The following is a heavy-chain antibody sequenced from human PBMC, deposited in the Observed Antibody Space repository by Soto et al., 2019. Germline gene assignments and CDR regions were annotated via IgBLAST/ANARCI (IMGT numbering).Heavy chain of an antibody. CDR2: ISYDGSNK. J-gene: IGHJ6*03. CDR1: GFTFTRHG. CDR3: AKDSGVVSSSSSALRNNYYYMDF. D-gene: IGHD6-6*01. Sequence: QVQLVESGGGVVQPGKSLRLSCAASGFTFTRHGMHWVRQAPGKGLEWVAFISYDGSNKYYVDSVKGRFTISRDNSRNMLYLQMNSLRAEDTAVYYCAKDSGVVSSSSSALRNNYYYMDFWGEGTRVTVSS. V-gene: IGHV3-30*18.